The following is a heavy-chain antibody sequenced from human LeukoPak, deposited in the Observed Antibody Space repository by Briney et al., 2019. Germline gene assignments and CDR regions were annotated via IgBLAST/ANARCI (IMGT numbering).Heavy chain of an antibody. CDR1: GGTFISYA. CDR2: IIPIFGTA. Sequence: SVKVSCKASGGTFISYAISWVRQAPGQGLEWMGGIIPIFGTANYAQKFQGRVTITADESTSTAYMELSSLRSEDTAVYYCARRYINHRAYLMDYGTDVWGQGTTVTVSS. J-gene: IGHJ6*02. CDR3: ARRYINHRAYLMDYGTDV. V-gene: IGHV1-69*13. D-gene: IGHD2-8*01.